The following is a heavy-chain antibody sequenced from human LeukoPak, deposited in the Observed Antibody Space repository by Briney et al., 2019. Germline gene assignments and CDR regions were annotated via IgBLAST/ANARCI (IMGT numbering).Heavy chain of an antibody. Sequence: PGGSLRLSCAASGFTFSSHWMSWVRQAPGKGLEWVANINQDGSEKHYVDSVKGRFTISGDNAKNSLYLEMSSLRAEDTAVYYCARDHVAPGLIFDYWGQGTLVTVSS. CDR1: GFTFSSHW. J-gene: IGHJ4*02. D-gene: IGHD3-16*01. CDR2: INQDGSEK. V-gene: IGHV3-7*03. CDR3: ARDHVAPGLIFDY.